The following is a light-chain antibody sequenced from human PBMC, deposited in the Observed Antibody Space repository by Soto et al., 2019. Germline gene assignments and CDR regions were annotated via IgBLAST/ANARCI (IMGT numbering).Light chain of an antibody. Sequence: QPVLTQPPSVSGAPGQRVTISCTGSSSNIGAGYDVHWYQQLPGTAPKLLIYANFNRPSGVPDRFSGSKSGTSASLAITGLQAEDEADYYCQSHDNSLSGYVFGPGTKVTVL. CDR2: ANF. V-gene: IGLV1-40*01. CDR1: SSNIGAGYD. CDR3: QSHDNSLSGYV. J-gene: IGLJ1*01.